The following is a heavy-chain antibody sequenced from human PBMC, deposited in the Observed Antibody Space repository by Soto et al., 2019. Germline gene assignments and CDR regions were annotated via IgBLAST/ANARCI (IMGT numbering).Heavy chain of an antibody. Sequence: QVQLQESGPGLVKPSETLSLTCSVTGGSISSHYWGWIRQAPGKGLEWIGYIYYSGSTNYNPSLKSRITMSVDMSKNQFSLKLSSVTAADTAVYHCARYKGYCSGGTCYGWFDPWGQGTLVTVSS. D-gene: IGHD2-15*01. CDR2: IYYSGST. V-gene: IGHV4-59*11. J-gene: IGHJ5*02. CDR1: GGSISSHY. CDR3: ARYKGYCSGGTCYGWFDP.